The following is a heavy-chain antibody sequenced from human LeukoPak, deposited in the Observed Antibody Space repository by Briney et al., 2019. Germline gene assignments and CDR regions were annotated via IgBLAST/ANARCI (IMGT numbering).Heavy chain of an antibody. V-gene: IGHV3-7*05. Sequence: GGSLRLSCAASGFTFRSYEMNWVRQAPGKGLEWVAHIQEDGSGKYYADSVKGRFTISRDNAKNSVYLQMNSLRVEDTAVYYCARVPRTARDYWGQGTLVTVSS. CDR1: GFTFRSYE. D-gene: IGHD2-21*02. J-gene: IGHJ4*02. CDR3: ARVPRTARDY. CDR2: IQEDGSGK.